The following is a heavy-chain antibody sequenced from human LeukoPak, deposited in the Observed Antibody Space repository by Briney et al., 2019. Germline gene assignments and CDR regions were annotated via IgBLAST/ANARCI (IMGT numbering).Heavy chain of an antibody. D-gene: IGHD3-9*01. Sequence: GASVKVSCKASGYTFTSYDINWVRQAPGQGLEWMGWMNPNSGNTGYAQKFQGRVTMTRNTSISTAYMELSSLRFEDTAVYYCARGDILTGYFIPSGYYYYYGMDVWGQGTTVTVSS. CDR2: MNPNSGNT. CDR1: GYTFTSYD. J-gene: IGHJ6*02. V-gene: IGHV1-8*01. CDR3: ARGDILTGYFIPSGYYYYYGMDV.